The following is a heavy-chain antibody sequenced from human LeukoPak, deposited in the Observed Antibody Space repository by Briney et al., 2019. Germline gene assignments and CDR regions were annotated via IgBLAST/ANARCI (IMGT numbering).Heavy chain of an antibody. CDR2: IIPIFGTA. CDR1: GGTFSSYA. J-gene: IGHJ4*02. Sequence: GASVKVSCKASGGTFSSYAISWVRQAPGQGLEWMGGIIPIFGTANYAQKFQGRVTITADKSTSTAYMELSSLRSEDTAVYYCARDPLWYSAGYSYGSGSHYYWGQGTLVTVSS. V-gene: IGHV1-69*06. D-gene: IGHD3-10*01. CDR3: ARDPLWYSAGYSYGSGSHYY.